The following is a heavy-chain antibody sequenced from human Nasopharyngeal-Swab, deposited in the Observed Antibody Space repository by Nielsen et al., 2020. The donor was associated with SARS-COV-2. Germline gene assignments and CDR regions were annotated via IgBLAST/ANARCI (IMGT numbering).Heavy chain of an antibody. CDR2: ISYDGSNK. CDR3: ARDLDLYCGGDCSTWGGLDY. D-gene: IGHD2-21*02. V-gene: IGHV3-30-3*01. J-gene: IGHJ4*02. CDR1: GFTFSSYA. Sequence: GESLKISCAASGFTFSSYAMHWVRQAPGKGLEWVAVISYDGSNKYYADSVKGRFTISRDNSKNTLYLQMNSPRAEDTAVYYCARDLDLYCGGDCSTWGGLDYWGQGTLVTVSS.